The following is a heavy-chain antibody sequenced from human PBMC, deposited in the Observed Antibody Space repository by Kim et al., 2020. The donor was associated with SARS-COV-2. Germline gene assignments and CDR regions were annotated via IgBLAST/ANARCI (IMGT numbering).Heavy chain of an antibody. Sequence: SETLSLTCTVSGGSISSSSYYWGWIRQPPGKGLEWIGSIYYSGSTYYNPSLKSRVTISVDTSKNQFSLKLSSVTAADTAVYYCARHLFPGRSGYRTSDYWGQGTLVTVSS. D-gene: IGHD3-22*01. CDR2: IYYSGST. V-gene: IGHV4-39*01. J-gene: IGHJ4*02. CDR1: GGSISSSSYY. CDR3: ARHLFPGRSGYRTSDY.